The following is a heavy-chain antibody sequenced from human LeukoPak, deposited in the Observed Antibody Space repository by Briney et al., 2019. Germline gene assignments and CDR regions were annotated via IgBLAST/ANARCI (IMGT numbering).Heavy chain of an antibody. J-gene: IGHJ4*02. CDR1: GYTFTSYE. Sequence: GASVKVSCKASGYTFTSYEINWVRQATGQGLEWMGRMNPNNGNTGYAQKFQGRVTVTMDTSTSTVYMDLSSLRSEDTAVYYCATLPNSARYPFLDYWGQGTLVIVSS. CDR3: ATLPNSARYPFLDY. D-gene: IGHD1-26*01. V-gene: IGHV1-8*01. CDR2: MNPNNGNT.